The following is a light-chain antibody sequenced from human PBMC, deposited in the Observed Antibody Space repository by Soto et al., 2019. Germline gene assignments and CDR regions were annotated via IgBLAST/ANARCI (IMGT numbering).Light chain of an antibody. CDR3: SSYTTNNAHV. CDR2: EVF. V-gene: IGLV2-14*01. CDR1: SNDVGAFDY. J-gene: IGLJ2*01. Sequence: QSALTQPASVSASPGQSISLSCTGTSNDVGAFDYVSWYQQHPGKAPKPIIFEVFNRPSGVSTRFSGSKSGSTASLTISGLQAEDEADYFCSSYTTNNAHVFGGGTKVTVL.